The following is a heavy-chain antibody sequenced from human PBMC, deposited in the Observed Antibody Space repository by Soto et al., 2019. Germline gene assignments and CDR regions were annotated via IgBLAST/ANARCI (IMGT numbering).Heavy chain of an antibody. D-gene: IGHD6-6*01. Sequence: EVQLAESGGGLAQPGGSLRLSCAASGFTLSGYAMDWVRQAPGKGLEYVSGISSNGVGTYYANSVQGRFPISRDNSKDTVYLQIGSLRPEDMAVYYCARRARPDFYYMDVWGKGTTVTVS. CDR2: ISSNGVGT. V-gene: IGHV3-64*01. CDR1: GFTLSGYA. J-gene: IGHJ6*03. CDR3: ARRARPDFYYMDV.